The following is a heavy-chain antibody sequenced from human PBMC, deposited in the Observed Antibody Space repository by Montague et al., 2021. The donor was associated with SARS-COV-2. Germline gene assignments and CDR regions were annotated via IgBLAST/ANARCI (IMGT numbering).Heavy chain of an antibody. D-gene: IGHD2-15*01. Sequence: CAISGDSVSTNSGTWSWVRLSPSKGLERLGRTYYRSEWYSDYSVSVKSRISINPDTSKNQFSLQLNSVTPEDTAVYYCARAERGSCGDGNCYQYFFNYWGQGTLVTVSS. J-gene: IGHJ4*02. CDR3: ARAERGSCGDGNCYQYFFNY. CDR1: GDSVSTNSGT. V-gene: IGHV6-1*01. CDR2: TYYRSEWYS.